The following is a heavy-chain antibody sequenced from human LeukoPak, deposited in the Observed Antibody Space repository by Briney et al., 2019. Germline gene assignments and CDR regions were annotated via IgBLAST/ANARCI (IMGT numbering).Heavy chain of an antibody. CDR2: INPNSGGT. CDR3: ATDSGERGSGSYLIAY. J-gene: IGHJ4*02. D-gene: IGHD3-10*01. Sequence: ASVKVSCKASGYTFTGYYMHWVRQAPGQGLEWMGWINPNSGGTNYAQKFQGRVTMTRDTSISTAYMELRRLRSDDTAVYYCATDSGERGSGSYLIAYWGQGTLVTVSS. V-gene: IGHV1-2*02. CDR1: GYTFTGYY.